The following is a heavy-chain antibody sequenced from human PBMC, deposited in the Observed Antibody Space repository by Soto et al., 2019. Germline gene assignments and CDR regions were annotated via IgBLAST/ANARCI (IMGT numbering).Heavy chain of an antibody. D-gene: IGHD6-19*01. Sequence: GGSLRLSCAASGFTFSSYAMSWVRQAPGKGLEWVSTVSGNGGTTYYADSVKGRFTSSRDNSRDTMYLQMNSLRTEDTAVYYCAKPYGPVADTGLPGRSQNFDYWGRGTLVTVSS. CDR1: GFTFSSYA. CDR2: VSGNGGTT. J-gene: IGHJ4*02. V-gene: IGHV3-23*01. CDR3: AKPYGPVADTGLPGRSQNFDY.